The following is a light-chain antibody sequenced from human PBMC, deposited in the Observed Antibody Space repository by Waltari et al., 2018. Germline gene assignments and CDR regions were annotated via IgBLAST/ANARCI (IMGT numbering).Light chain of an antibody. CDR3: QQLHSYPRT. Sequence: DIQLTQSPSFLSASVGDRVTITCRASQDISSYLAWYQQKPGKAPKLLIYAASSLQSGVPPRFSGSGSGSEFSLTLSSLQPEDIATYYCQQLHSYPRTFGQGNRVEIK. CDR2: AAS. CDR1: QDISSY. V-gene: IGKV1-9*01. J-gene: IGKJ1*01.